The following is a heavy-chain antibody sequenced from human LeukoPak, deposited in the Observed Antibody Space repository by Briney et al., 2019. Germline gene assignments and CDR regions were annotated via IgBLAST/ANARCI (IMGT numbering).Heavy chain of an antibody. J-gene: IGHJ4*02. V-gene: IGHV3-30-3*01. CDR3: ARDGVGATLYYFDY. Sequence: GGSLRLSCAASGFTFSNYAMTWVRQAPGKGLEWVAVISYDGSNKYYADSVKGRFTISRDNSKNTLYLQMNSLRAEDTAVYYCARDGVGATLYYFDYWGQGTLVTVSS. CDR2: ISYDGSNK. D-gene: IGHD1-26*01. CDR1: GFTFSNYA.